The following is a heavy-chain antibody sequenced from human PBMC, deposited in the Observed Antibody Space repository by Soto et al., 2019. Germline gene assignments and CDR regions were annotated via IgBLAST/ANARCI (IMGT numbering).Heavy chain of an antibody. D-gene: IGHD2-2*03. CDR2: IIPIFGTT. CDR3: GSVGYCSSTNCLFYYYHYGMDV. J-gene: IGHJ6*02. CDR1: GGTFSSHA. Sequence: SVKVSCKASGGTFSSHAISWVRQAPGRGLEWMGGIIPIFGTTNYAQNFRARVTITADESTSTAYMELGSLTTEDTAVYYCGSVGYCSSTNCLFYYYHYGMDVWGQGTTVTVSS. V-gene: IGHV1-69*13.